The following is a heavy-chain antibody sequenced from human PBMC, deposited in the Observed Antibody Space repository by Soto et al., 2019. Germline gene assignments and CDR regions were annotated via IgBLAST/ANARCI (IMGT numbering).Heavy chain of an antibody. CDR2: IIPIFGTA. Sequence: SVKVSCKASGGTFSSYAISWVRQAPGQGLGWMGGIIPIFGTANYAQKFQGRVTITADESTSTAYMELSSLRSEDTAVYYCARDVFSRGSDYYYYYGMDVWGQGTTVTVSS. D-gene: IGHD3-10*01. CDR3: ARDVFSRGSDYYYYYGMDV. V-gene: IGHV1-69*13. CDR1: GGTFSSYA. J-gene: IGHJ6*02.